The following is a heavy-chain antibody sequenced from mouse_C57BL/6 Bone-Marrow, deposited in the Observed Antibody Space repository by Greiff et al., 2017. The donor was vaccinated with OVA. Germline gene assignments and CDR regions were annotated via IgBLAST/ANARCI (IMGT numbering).Heavy chain of an antibody. CDR3: ASSYFPVAY. J-gene: IGHJ3*01. D-gene: IGHD2-12*01. CDR1: GFTFSDSY. V-gene: IGHV5-12*01. CDR2: ISNGGGST. Sequence: EVHLVESGGGLVQPGGSLKLPCAASGFTFSDSYMYWVRQTPEKRLEWVAYISNGGGSTYYPDTVKGRITISRDNAKNTLYLQMSRLKSEERAMYYCASSYFPVAYWGQGTLVTVSA.